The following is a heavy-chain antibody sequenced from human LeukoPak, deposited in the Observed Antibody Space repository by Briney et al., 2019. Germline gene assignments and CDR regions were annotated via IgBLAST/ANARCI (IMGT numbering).Heavy chain of an antibody. V-gene: IGHV4-30-4*08. J-gene: IGHJ5*02. CDR3: ARDTSSVPAAIWGWFDP. CDR1: GGSFSGYY. CDR2: IYYSGST. D-gene: IGHD2-2*02. Sequence: SETLSLTCAVYGGSFSGYYWSWIRQPPGKGLEWIGYIYYSGSTYYNPSLKSRVTISVDTSKNQFSLKLSSVTAADTAVYYCARDTSSVPAAIWGWFDPWGQGTLVTVSS.